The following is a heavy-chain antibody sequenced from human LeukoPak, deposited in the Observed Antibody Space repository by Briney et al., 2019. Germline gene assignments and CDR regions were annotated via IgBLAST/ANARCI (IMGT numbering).Heavy chain of an antibody. V-gene: IGHV4-39*01. CDR1: GGSISSGGYY. CDR2: IYYSGST. Sequence: DPSETLSLTCTVSGGSISSGGYYWGWIRQPPGKGLEWIGSIYYSGSTYYNPSLKSRVTISVDTSKNQFSLKLSSVTAADTAVYYCARRSDYDILTGYYKGGFDYWGQGTLVTVSS. D-gene: IGHD3-9*01. J-gene: IGHJ4*02. CDR3: ARRSDYDILTGYYKGGFDY.